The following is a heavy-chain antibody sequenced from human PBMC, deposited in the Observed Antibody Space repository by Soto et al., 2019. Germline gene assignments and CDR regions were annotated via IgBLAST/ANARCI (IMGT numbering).Heavy chain of an antibody. V-gene: IGHV3-23*01. CDR2: ISGSGGST. D-gene: IGHD5-18*01. CDR1: GFTSGNHA. J-gene: IGHJ6*02. Sequence: VGSLRHSYAASGFTSGNHAMSWVRQTPGKGLEWVSAISGSGGSTYYADSVKGRFTISRDNSKNTLYLQMNSLRAEDTAVYYCAKVDTAMVTFYYGMDVWGQGTTVTVSS. CDR3: AKVDTAMVTFYYGMDV.